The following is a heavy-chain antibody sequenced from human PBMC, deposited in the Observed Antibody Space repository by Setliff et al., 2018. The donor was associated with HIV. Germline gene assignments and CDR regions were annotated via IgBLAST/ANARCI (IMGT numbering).Heavy chain of an antibody. J-gene: IGHJ4*02. Sequence: LSLTCAVSGGSISSYYWSWIRQPPGKGLEWIGYIYYSGSTNYNPSLKSRVTISVDTSKNQFSLKLSSVTAADTAVYYCARESPSSSWFYFDFWGQGTLVTISS. V-gene: IGHV4-59*01. CDR1: GGSISSYY. D-gene: IGHD6-13*01. CDR2: IYYSGST. CDR3: ARESPSSSWFYFDF.